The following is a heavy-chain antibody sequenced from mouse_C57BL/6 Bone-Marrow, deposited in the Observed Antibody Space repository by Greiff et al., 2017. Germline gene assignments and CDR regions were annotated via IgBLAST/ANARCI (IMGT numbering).Heavy chain of an antibody. CDR2: IYPGDGDA. CDR1: GYAFSSSW. D-gene: IGHD1-1*01. Sequence: QVQLKESGPELVKPGASVKISCKASGYAFSSSWMNWVKQRPGKGLEWIGRIYPGDGDANYNGKFKGKATLTADKSSSTAYMQLSSLTSEDSAVYFCGRGTTVAPLDYWGQGTTLTVSS. J-gene: IGHJ2*01. CDR3: GRGTTVAPLDY. V-gene: IGHV1-82*01.